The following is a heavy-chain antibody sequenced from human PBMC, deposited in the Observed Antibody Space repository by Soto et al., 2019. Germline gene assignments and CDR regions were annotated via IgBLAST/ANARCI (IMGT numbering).Heavy chain of an antibody. CDR2: IGTAGDA. CDR3: ARGTVKGYYYGMDV. J-gene: IGHJ6*02. CDR1: GFTFSDYD. D-gene: IGHD1-1*01. V-gene: IGHV3-13*01. Sequence: GGSLRLSCAASGFTFSDYDVHWVRQNTGKRLEWVSIIGTAGDAYYPGSVKGRFTISRENGKNSLHLQMNSLRAGDTAVSYCARGTVKGYYYGMDVWGQGTTVTVSS.